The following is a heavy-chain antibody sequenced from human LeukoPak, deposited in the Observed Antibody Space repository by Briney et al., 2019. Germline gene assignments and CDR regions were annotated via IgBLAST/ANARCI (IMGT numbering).Heavy chain of an antibody. Sequence: ASVKVSCKASGYTFTGYYMHWVRQAPGQGLEWMGWINPNSGGTNYAQKFQGRVTMTRDTSISTAYMELSRLRSDDTAVYYCARLNARGSSGKKGPYNYYYYYYMDVWGKGTTVTISS. D-gene: IGHD6-19*01. CDR3: ARLNARGSSGKKGPYNYYYYYYMDV. V-gene: IGHV1-2*02. J-gene: IGHJ6*03. CDR2: INPNSGGT. CDR1: GYTFTGYY.